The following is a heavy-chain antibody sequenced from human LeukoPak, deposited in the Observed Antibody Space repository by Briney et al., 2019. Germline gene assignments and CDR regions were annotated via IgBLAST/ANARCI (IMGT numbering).Heavy chain of an antibody. CDR3: AREITAGVVGVWFDP. Sequence: SETLSLTCTVSGGSISSGSYYWSWIRQPAGKGLEWIGRIYTSGSTNYNPSLKSRVTISVDTSKNQFSLKLSSVTAADAAVYYCAREITAGVVGVWFDPWGQGTLVTVSS. CDR2: IYTSGST. V-gene: IGHV4-61*02. D-gene: IGHD2-15*01. J-gene: IGHJ5*02. CDR1: GGSISSGSYY.